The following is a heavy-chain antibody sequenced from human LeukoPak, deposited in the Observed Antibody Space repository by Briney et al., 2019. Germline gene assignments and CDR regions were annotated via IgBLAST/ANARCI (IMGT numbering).Heavy chain of an antibody. J-gene: IGHJ3*02. D-gene: IGHD1-26*01. CDR3: ARHPYSGSYLTRPGAFDI. Sequence: GSSVKVSCKASGGTFSSYAISWVRQAPGQGLEWMGGIIPIFGTANYAQKFQGRVTITADKSTSTAYMELSSLRSEDTAMYYCARHPYSGSYLTRPGAFDIWGQGTMVTVSS. CDR2: IIPIFGTA. CDR1: GGTFSSYA. V-gene: IGHV1-69*06.